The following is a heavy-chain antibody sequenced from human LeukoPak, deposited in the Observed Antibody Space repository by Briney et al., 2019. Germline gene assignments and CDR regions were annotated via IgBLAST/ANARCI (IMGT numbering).Heavy chain of an antibody. CDR1: GGTFSSYA. Sequence: SVKVSCKASGGTFSSYAISWVRQAPGQGLEWMGRIIPIFGIANYAQKFQGRVTITADKSTSTAYMELSSLRSEDTAVYYCARGGEMATAIDYWGQGTLVAVSS. V-gene: IGHV1-69*04. CDR2: IIPIFGIA. CDR3: ARGGEMATAIDY. J-gene: IGHJ4*02. D-gene: IGHD5-24*01.